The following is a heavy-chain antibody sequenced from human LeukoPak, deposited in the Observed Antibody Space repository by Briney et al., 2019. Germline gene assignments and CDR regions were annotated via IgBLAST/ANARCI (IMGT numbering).Heavy chain of an antibody. CDR3: YQRNYGSGTVF. V-gene: IGHV4-34*01. Sequence: SETLSLTCVVYGGSFSGYYSNCIRQPPGKGLEWSGEINHSGSANYNPSLKSRVTISLDTSKNQSSLKLSSVTAADTAVYYCYQRNYGSGTVFWGQGTLVTVSS. CDR2: INHSGSA. CDR1: GGSFSGYY. D-gene: IGHD3-10*01. J-gene: IGHJ4*02.